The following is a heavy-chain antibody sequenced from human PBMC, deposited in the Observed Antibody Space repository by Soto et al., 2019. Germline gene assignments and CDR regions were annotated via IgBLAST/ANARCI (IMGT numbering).Heavy chain of an antibody. CDR3: TRDAPLWFGELSQ. CDR1: GATIRSDY. V-gene: IGHV4-59*01. J-gene: IGHJ4*02. Sequence: SETLSLTCSVSGATIRSDYWNWIRQPPGKRLEWIGYISYTGSTNYNPSLRSRVTMSLDTSKNQFSLNLISVTAADTAVYYCTRDAPLWFGELSQWGQGTLVTVSS. D-gene: IGHD3-10*01. CDR2: ISYTGST.